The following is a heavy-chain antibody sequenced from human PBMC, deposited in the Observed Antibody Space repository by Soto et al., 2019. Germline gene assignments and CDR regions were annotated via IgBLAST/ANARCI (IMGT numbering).Heavy chain of an antibody. Sequence: QVQLVQSGDEVKKPGSSVKVSCKASGGTFSTYPINWVRQAPGQGLEYMGGIIPKFGTTNYAQKFRGTVTITADESTSTAYMELNNLRSEDTAVYYCAIVASNSTGWYIWFDPWGQGTLVTVSS. D-gene: IGHD6-19*01. CDR1: GGTFSTYP. CDR3: AIVASNSTGWYIWFDP. V-gene: IGHV1-69*01. J-gene: IGHJ5*02. CDR2: IIPKFGTT.